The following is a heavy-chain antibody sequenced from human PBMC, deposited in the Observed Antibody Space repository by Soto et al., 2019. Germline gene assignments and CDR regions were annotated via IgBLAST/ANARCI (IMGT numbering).Heavy chain of an antibody. D-gene: IGHD1-26*01. V-gene: IGHV3-74*01. CDR3: ISVGPSFDY. CDR1: GFTFSSSW. Sequence: GGSLRLSCAASGFTFSSSWMYWVRQGPGKGLVWVSRISSDGRSTSYADSVKGRFTISRDNAKNTLYLQMNSLRAEDTAVYYCISVGPSFDYWGQGTRVTVS. J-gene: IGHJ4*02. CDR2: ISSDGRST.